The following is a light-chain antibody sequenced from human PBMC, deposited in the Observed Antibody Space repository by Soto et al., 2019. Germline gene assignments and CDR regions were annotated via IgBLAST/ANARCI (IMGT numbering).Light chain of an antibody. CDR2: GAS. J-gene: IGKJ1*01. CDR3: QQYGSSGT. Sequence: EIVLTQSPGTLSLSPGERATLSCRASQSVSSSYLARYQQKPGQAPRLLIYGASSRATGIPDRFSGSGSGTDFTLTISRLEPEDFAVYYCQQYGSSGTFGQGTKVEIK. CDR1: QSVSSSY. V-gene: IGKV3-20*01.